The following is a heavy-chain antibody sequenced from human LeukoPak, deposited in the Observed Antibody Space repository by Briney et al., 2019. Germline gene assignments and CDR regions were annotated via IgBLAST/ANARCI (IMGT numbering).Heavy chain of an antibody. CDR2: IDFTSRYI. Sequence: PGGSLRLSCAASGFTFSSYSMNWVRQAPGKGLEWVSSIDFTSRYIYNADSVKGRFTTSRDNSKNTLYLQMNSLRAEDTAVYYCAREIPRYSFDYWGQGTLVTVSS. D-gene: IGHD2-21*01. CDR3: AREIPRYSFDY. V-gene: IGHV3-21*01. J-gene: IGHJ4*02. CDR1: GFTFSSYS.